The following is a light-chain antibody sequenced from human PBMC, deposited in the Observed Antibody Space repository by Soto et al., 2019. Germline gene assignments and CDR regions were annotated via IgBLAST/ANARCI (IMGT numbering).Light chain of an antibody. Sequence: QSALTQPPSTSGSPGRSVTMSCTGTSSDVGGYNSVSWYQQHPGKAPKLMIFEVTKRPPGVPDRFSGSKSGYTASLTVSGLQAEDEADYYCSSYAGTNKLIFGGGTKLTVL. CDR1: SSDVGGYNS. CDR3: SSYAGTNKLI. V-gene: IGLV2-8*01. CDR2: EVT. J-gene: IGLJ2*01.